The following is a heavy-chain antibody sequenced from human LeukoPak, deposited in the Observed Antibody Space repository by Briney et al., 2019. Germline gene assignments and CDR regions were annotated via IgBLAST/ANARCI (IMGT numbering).Heavy chain of an antibody. D-gene: IGHD6-6*01. Sequence: GGSLRLSCAASGFTVNNNYMGWVRQAPGKALEWVSVIFSGGSTYYADSVKGRFTISRDNSKNTLYLQMNSLRAEDTAVYYCARDGSSSPYYYYYYMDVWGKGTTVTVSS. J-gene: IGHJ6*03. CDR1: GFTVNNNY. CDR2: IFSGGST. V-gene: IGHV3-53*05. CDR3: ARDGSSSPYYYYYYMDV.